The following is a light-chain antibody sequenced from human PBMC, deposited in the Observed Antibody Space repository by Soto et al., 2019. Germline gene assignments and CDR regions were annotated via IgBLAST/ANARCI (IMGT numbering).Light chain of an antibody. CDR2: AAS. V-gene: IGKV1-39*01. CDR1: QSIRSH. CDR3: QQSYNPPYT. Sequence: DIQMTQSPSSLSASVRDRVTITCRASQSIRSHLNWYQERPGKAPKLLIYAASSLPSGVPSRFSGTGSGTDFTLTISSLQPEDFATYYCQQSYNPPYTFGQGTKLEIK. J-gene: IGKJ2*01.